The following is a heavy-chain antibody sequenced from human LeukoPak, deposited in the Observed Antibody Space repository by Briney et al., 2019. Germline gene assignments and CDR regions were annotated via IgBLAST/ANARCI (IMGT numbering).Heavy chain of an antibody. CDR2: ISGSGGST. CDR1: GFTFSSYG. Sequence: GGTLRLSCAASGFTFSSYGMSWVRQAPGKGLEWVSAISGSGGSTYYADSVKGRFTISRDNSKNTLYLQMNSLRAEDTAVYYCARDRDSTVGSSWSAFDYWGQGTLVTVSS. D-gene: IGHD6-13*01. CDR3: ARDRDSTVGSSWSAFDY. V-gene: IGHV3-23*01. J-gene: IGHJ4*02.